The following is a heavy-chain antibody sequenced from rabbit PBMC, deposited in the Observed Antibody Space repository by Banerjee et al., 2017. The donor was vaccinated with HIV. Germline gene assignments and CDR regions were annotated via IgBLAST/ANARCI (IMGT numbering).Heavy chain of an antibody. CDR3: ARDLAGVIGWNFNL. D-gene: IGHD4-1*01. V-gene: IGHV1S45*01. CDR2: IYAGSNDNT. CDR1: GFDLSSYYY. Sequence: QEQLEESGGDLVKPEGSLTLTCKASGFDLSSYYYMCWVRQAPGKGLEWIACIYAGSNDNTGYASWAKGRFTISRTSSTTVALQMTSLTAADTATYFCARDLAGVIGWNFNLWGQGTLVTVS. J-gene: IGHJ4*01.